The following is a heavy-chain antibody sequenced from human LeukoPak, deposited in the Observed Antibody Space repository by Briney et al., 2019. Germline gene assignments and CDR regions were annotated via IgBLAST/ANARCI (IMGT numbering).Heavy chain of an antibody. CDR3: VRYRDIVATGDI. V-gene: IGHV1-2*02. CDR2: INPNSGDT. CDR1: GYTFIGYY. D-gene: IGHD5-12*01. J-gene: IGHJ3*02. Sequence: ASVKVSYKASGYTFIGYYMNWVRQAPRQGLEWMGWINPNSGDTNYAQTFQDRVTMTRDTSISTAYMELSSLRSDDTAIYYCVRYRDIVATGDIWGQGTMVTVSS.